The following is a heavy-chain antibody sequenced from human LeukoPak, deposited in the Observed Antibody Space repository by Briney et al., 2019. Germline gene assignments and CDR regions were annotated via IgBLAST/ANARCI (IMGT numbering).Heavy chain of an antibody. CDR3: AKRKGPYASGGYYDS. J-gene: IGHJ4*02. D-gene: IGHD3-10*01. CDR1: GFTFDDYV. Sequence: GGSLRLSCAASGFTFDDYVMTRVRQAPGKGLEWVSGINWKGDSTGYADSVRGRFTISRDTAKNSLYLQMNSLRAEDTALYYCAKRKGPYASGGYYDSWGQGTLVTVSS. CDR2: INWKGDST. V-gene: IGHV3-20*04.